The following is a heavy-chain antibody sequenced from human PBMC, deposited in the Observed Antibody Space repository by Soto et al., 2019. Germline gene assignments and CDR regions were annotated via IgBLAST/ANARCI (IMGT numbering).Heavy chain of an antibody. J-gene: IGHJ6*02. Sequence: QVQLVESGGGVVQPGRSLRLSCAASGFTFSSYGMHWVRQAPGKGLEWVAVISYDGSNKYYADSVKGRFTISRDNSKNTLYLQMNSLRAEDTAVYYCAKDKAGSAYRGGMDVWGQGTTVTVSS. D-gene: IGHD6-13*01. CDR2: ISYDGSNK. V-gene: IGHV3-30*18. CDR3: AKDKAGSAYRGGMDV. CDR1: GFTFSSYG.